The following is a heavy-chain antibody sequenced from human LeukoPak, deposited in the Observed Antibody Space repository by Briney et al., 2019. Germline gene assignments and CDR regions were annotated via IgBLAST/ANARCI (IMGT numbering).Heavy chain of an antibody. D-gene: IGHD5-18*01. V-gene: IGHV1-69*06. CDR2: IIPIFGTA. J-gene: IGHJ6*03. CDR3: ARAQTTMAYYYYYYMDV. CDR1: GDTFSSYA. Sequence: ASVKVSCKASGDTFSSYAISWVRQAPGQGLEWVGRIIPIFGTANYAQKFQGRVTITADKSTSTAYMELSSLRSEDTAVYYCARAQTTMAYYYYYYMDVWGKGTTVTVSS.